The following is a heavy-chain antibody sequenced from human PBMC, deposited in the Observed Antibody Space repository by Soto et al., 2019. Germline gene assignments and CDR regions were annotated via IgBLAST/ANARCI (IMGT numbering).Heavy chain of an antibody. J-gene: IGHJ4*02. Sequence: EVQLVESGGGLVQPGGSLRLSCVVSGFTFTDSWMYWVRQVPGEGLVWVSFINNDGSRTNYADSVKGRFPISRDNAKNTLYLQMNSLRAEDTAMYYCGKSRWSGSSLIDYWGQGTLVTVSS. V-gene: IGHV3-74*01. D-gene: IGHD3-3*01. CDR1: GFTFTDSW. CDR3: GKSRWSGSSLIDY. CDR2: INNDGSRT.